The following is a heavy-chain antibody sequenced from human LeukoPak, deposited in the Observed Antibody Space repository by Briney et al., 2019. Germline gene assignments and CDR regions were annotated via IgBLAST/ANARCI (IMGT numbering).Heavy chain of an antibody. CDR3: ASTQTRDYDSSGYFDY. V-gene: IGHV5-51*01. CDR2: IYPGDSDT. J-gene: IGHJ4*02. Sequence: GESLKISCKGSGYTFTSYWIGWVRQLPGKGLEWMGIIYPGDSDTRYSPSFQGQVTISADKSISAAYLQWSSLKASDTAMYYCASTQTRDYDSSGYFDYWGQGTLVTVSS. CDR1: GYTFTSYW. D-gene: IGHD3-22*01.